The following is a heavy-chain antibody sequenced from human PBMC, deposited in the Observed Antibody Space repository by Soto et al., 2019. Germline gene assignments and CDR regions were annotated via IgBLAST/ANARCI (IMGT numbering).Heavy chain of an antibody. J-gene: IGHJ4*02. CDR1: GFTFSSYS. D-gene: IGHD3-22*01. CDR2: IIPSSSSI. Sequence: EVELVESGGGLVQPGGSLRLSCAASGFTFSSYSMHWVRQAPGKGLEWVSYIIPSSSSIYYADSVKGRFTISRDNAKNSLYLQMNSLRAEDTAVYYCARVAYYYDSSGYFYWGQGTLVTVSS. CDR3: ARVAYYYDSSGYFY. V-gene: IGHV3-48*01.